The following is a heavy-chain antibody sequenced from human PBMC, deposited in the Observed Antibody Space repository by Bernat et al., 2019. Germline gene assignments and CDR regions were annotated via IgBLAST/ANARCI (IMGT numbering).Heavy chain of an antibody. CDR1: GFTFSSYG. J-gene: IGHJ4*02. CDR3: ARELGYCSGSRSCGGEYIDY. D-gene: IGHD2-15*01. CDR2: IWYDGSNK. Sequence: QVQLVESGGGVVQPGRSLRLSCAASGFTFSSYGMHWVRQATGKGLEWVAGIWYDGSNKYYADYVKGRFTISRDNSKNTLYLQMNSLRAEDTAVYYCARELGYCSGSRSCGGEYIDYWGQGTMVTVSS. V-gene: IGHV3-33*01.